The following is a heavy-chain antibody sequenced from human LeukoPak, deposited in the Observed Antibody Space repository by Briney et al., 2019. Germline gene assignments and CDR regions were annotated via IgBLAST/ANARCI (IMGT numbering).Heavy chain of an antibody. CDR2: INHSGST. Sequence: SETLSLTCAVYGGSFSGYYWSWIRQPPGKGLEWIGEINHSGSTNYNPSLTSRVTISVDTSKNQFSLKLSSVTAADTAVYYCASLGGSGWYWDYWGQGTLVTVSS. V-gene: IGHV4-34*01. CDR1: GGSFSGYY. J-gene: IGHJ4*02. CDR3: ASLGGSGWYWDY. D-gene: IGHD6-19*01.